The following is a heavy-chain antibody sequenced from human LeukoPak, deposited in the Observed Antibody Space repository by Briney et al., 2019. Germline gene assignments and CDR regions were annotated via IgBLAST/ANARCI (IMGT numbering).Heavy chain of an antibody. CDR3: ARDITWELREYYFDY. CDR1: GGTFSSYA. CDR2: IIPIFGTA. J-gene: IGHJ4*02. D-gene: IGHD1-26*01. V-gene: IGHV1-69*01. Sequence: ASVKVSCKASGGTFSSYAISWVRQAPGQGLEWMGGIIPIFGTANYAQKFQGRVTITADESTSTAYMELSSLRSEDTAVYYCARDITWELREYYFDYWGQGTLVTVSS.